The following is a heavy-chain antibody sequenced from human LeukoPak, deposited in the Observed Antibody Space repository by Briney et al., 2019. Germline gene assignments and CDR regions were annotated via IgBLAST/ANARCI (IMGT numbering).Heavy chain of an antibody. CDR2: IRYDGSNI. CDR1: GFAFSGYG. CDR3: AKSIAEWFGEFLAY. Sequence: PGGSLRLSCAASGFAFSGYGMHWVRQAPGKGLEWVAFIRYDGSNIYYADSVKGRFTISRDNSKNTLSLQLNSLRAEDTAVYYCAKSIAEWFGEFLAYWGQGTLVTVSS. V-gene: IGHV3-30*02. D-gene: IGHD3-10*01. J-gene: IGHJ4*02.